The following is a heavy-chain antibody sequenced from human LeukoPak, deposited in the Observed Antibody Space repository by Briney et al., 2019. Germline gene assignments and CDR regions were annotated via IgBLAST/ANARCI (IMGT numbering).Heavy chain of an antibody. CDR3: ASSYQWLGLTNFDY. J-gene: IGHJ4*02. Sequence: PSETLSLTCTVSGGSISSYYWSWIRQPPGKGLEWIGYIYYSGSTNYNPSLKSRVTISVDTSKNQFSLKLSSVTADTAVYYCASSYQWLGLTNFDYWGQGTLVTVSS. CDR2: IYYSGST. CDR1: GGSISSYY. D-gene: IGHD6-19*01. V-gene: IGHV4-59*01.